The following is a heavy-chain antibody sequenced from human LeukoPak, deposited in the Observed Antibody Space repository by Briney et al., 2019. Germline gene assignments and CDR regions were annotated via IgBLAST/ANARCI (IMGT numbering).Heavy chain of an antibody. CDR1: GFTFSSYS. J-gene: IGHJ4*02. Sequence: GGSLRLSCAASGFTFSSYSMNWVRQAPGKGLEWVSSISSSSSYIYYADSVKGRFTFSRDNAKNSLYLQMNSLRAEDTAVYYCARDILTGSLIDYWGQGTLVTVPS. CDR3: ARDILTGSLIDY. D-gene: IGHD3-9*01. CDR2: ISSSSSYI. V-gene: IGHV3-21*01.